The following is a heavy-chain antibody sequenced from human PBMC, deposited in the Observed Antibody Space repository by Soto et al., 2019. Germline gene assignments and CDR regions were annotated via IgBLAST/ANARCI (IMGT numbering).Heavy chain of an antibody. CDR2: ISGSPSST. J-gene: IGHJ4*02. CDR1: GFTFSTYA. D-gene: IGHD3-22*01. CDR3: AKDGYDSRGDLYYFDY. Sequence: EVQLLESGGGLVQPGGSLRLSCAASGFTFSTYAMSWVRQAPGKGLEWVSAISGSPSSTYYADSVKGRFTISRDNSKKKLFLQMNSLRAEDTAVYYCAKDGYDSRGDLYYFDYWGQGTLVTVSS. V-gene: IGHV3-23*01.